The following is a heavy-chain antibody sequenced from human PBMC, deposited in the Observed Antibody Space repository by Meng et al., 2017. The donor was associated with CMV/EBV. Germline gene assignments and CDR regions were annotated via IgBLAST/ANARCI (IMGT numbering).Heavy chain of an antibody. V-gene: IGHV4-59*01. D-gene: IGHD3-3*01. CDR3: ARLGGVTIFGVVIPNWFDP. CDR1: GGSISSYY. J-gene: IGHJ5*02. CDR2: IYYSGST. Sequence: GSLRLSCTVSGGSISSYYWNWIRQPPGKGLEWIGYIYYSGSTNYNPSLKSRVTISVDTSKNQFSLKLSSVTAADTAVYYCARLGGVTIFGVVIPNWFDPWGQGTLVTVSS.